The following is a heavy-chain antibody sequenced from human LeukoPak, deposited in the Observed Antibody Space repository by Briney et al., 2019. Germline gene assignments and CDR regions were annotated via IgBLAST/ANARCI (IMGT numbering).Heavy chain of an antibody. D-gene: IGHD3-10*01. Sequence: ASVKVSCKASGYTFTTYGISWVRQAPGHGLEWMGWISTFNGHTNYAQSRQDRVTMTTDTSTSTVYMELSSLISDDTAVYYCARGGEVAFDIWGQGTMVTVSS. J-gene: IGHJ3*02. V-gene: IGHV1-18*01. CDR2: ISTFNGHT. CDR3: ARGGEVAFDI. CDR1: GYTFTTYG.